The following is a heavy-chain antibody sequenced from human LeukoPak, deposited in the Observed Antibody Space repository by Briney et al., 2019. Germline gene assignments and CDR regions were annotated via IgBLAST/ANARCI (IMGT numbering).Heavy chain of an antibody. CDR2: IKQDGSEK. D-gene: IGHD3-10*01. J-gene: IGHJ4*02. Sequence: GGSLRLSCAVSGFTFSSYWMNWVRQAPGKGLEWVANIKQDGSEKNYVDSVKGRFTISRDNAKSSLFLQMNDLRAEDTAVYYCVRIHGDNGYASGYFDRWGQGTLVTVSS. CDR1: GFTFSSYW. CDR3: VRIHGDNGYASGYFDR. V-gene: IGHV3-7*01.